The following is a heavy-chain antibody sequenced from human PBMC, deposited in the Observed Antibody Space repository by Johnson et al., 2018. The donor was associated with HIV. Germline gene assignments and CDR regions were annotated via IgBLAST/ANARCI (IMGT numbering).Heavy chain of an antibody. CDR1: GFTVSSNY. CDR2: ISSSGSTI. V-gene: IGHV3-48*03. D-gene: IGHD3-10*01. J-gene: IGHJ3*02. Sequence: VQLVESGGGVIRPGGSLRLSCAASGFTVSSNYMTWVRQAPGKGLEWVSYISSSGSTIYYADSVKGRFTISRDNAKNSLYLQMNSLRAEDTAVYYCASPKTPTRVVRGAFDIWGQGTMVTVSS. CDR3: ASPKTPTRVVRGAFDI.